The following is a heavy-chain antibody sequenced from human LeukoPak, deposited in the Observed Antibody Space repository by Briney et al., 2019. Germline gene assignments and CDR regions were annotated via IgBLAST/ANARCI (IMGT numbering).Heavy chain of an antibody. CDR3: ARAYSSGWEGWNY. D-gene: IGHD6-19*01. J-gene: IGHJ4*02. Sequence: SETPSLTCAIYGGSFSGYYWSWIRQPPGKGLEWIGEINHSGSTNYNPSLKSRVTISVDTSKNQFSLKLSSATAADTAVYYCARAYSSGWEGWNYWGQGTLVTVSS. V-gene: IGHV4-34*01. CDR2: INHSGST. CDR1: GGSFSGYY.